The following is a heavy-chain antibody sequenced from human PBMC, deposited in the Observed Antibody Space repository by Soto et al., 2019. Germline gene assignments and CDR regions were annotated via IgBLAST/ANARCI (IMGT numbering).Heavy chain of an antibody. J-gene: IGHJ4*02. CDR2: IDTSGST. CDR1: GGPISSDY. V-gene: IGHV4-4*07. Sequence: QVQLQESGPGLVKPSETLSLTCTVSGGPISSDYWSWIRQPAGKGLEWIGRIDTSGSTNYNPSLKSRVTMSVDTSQNQFALNLSSVTAADTALYYCARQVMTGKKFDYWGQGTLVTVSP. CDR3: ARQVMTGKKFDY. D-gene: IGHD3-9*01.